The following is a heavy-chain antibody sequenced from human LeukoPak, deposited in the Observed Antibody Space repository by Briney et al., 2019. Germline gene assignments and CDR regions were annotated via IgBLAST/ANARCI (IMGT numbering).Heavy chain of an antibody. CDR2: INHSGST. V-gene: IGHV4-34*01. D-gene: IGHD6-19*01. Sequence: SETLSLTRAVYGGSFSGYYWSWIRQPPGKGLEWIGEINHSGSTNFNPSLKSRVTISVDTSKNQLSLRLTSVTAADTAVYYCARGQSGWPYYFDYWGQGTLVTVSS. CDR1: GGSFSGYY. CDR3: ARGQSGWPYYFDY. J-gene: IGHJ4*02.